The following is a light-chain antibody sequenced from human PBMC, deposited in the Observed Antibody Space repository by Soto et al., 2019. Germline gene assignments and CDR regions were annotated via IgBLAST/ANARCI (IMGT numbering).Light chain of an antibody. CDR3: QQSYSTPWT. J-gene: IGKJ1*01. Sequence: TQSPSSLSASVGDSVTITCRASQSIRTYLNWYQQRPGKAPSVLIYAASILQDGVSSRFSGSGSGTDFTLTISSLQPEDFATYFCQQSYSTPWTFGQGTKVE. CDR1: QSIRTY. CDR2: AAS. V-gene: IGKV1-39*01.